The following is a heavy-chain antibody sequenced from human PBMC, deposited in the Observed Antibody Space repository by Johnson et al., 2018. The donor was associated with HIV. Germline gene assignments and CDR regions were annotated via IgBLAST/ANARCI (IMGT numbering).Heavy chain of an antibody. D-gene: IGHD3-22*01. J-gene: IGHJ3*02. Sequence: QVQLVESGGGVVQPGRSLRLSCAASGFTFSSYAVHWVRQAPGKGLEWVAVISYDGSNKYYADSVKGRFTISRDNSKNTLYLQMNSLRAEDMAVYYCARGSRYTYDNDDAHLLLAFDIWGQGTMVTVSS. CDR2: ISYDGSNK. CDR3: ARGSRYTYDNDDAHLLLAFDI. V-gene: IGHV3-30-3*01. CDR1: GFTFSSYA.